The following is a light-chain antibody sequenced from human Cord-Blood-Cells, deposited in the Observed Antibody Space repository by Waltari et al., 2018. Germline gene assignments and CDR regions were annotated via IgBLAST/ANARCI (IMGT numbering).Light chain of an antibody. V-gene: IGLV2-14*01. CDR1: SSDVGGYNY. CDR3: SSYTSSSTYWV. Sequence: QSALTQPASVSGSPGQSITLSCTGTSSDVGGYNYVSWYQQHPGKAPKLMIYDVSKRPSGVSNRFSGSKSGNTASLTISGLQAEDEADYYCSSYTSSSTYWVFGGGTKLTVL. CDR2: DVS. J-gene: IGLJ3*02.